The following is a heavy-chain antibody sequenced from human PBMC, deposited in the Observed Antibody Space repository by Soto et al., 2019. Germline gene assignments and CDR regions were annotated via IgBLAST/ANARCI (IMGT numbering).Heavy chain of an antibody. CDR1: GYTFGHFY. Sequence: QVQLVQSGAEVKKPGDSVKVSCKASGYTFGHFYITWVRQAPGQGLEWMGAISPHNRNTNYAEKFRGRVTMTTDTSTTTAYMELRSLRSDDTAVYYCARDEGGYDILTGYYKAHHFDQWGQGALVTVFS. D-gene: IGHD3-9*01. J-gene: IGHJ4*02. CDR3: ARDEGGYDILTGYYKAHHFDQ. CDR2: ISPHNRNT. V-gene: IGHV1-18*01.